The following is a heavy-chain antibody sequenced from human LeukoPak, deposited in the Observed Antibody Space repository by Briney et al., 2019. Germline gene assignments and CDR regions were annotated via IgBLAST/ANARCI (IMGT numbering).Heavy chain of an antibody. CDR2: IYSGGST. Sequence: PGGSLRLSCAASGFTVSSNYMSWVRQAPGKGLEWVSVIYSGGSTYYADSVKGRFTISRDNSKNTLYLQMNSLRAEDTAVYYCAKFPGTVTKYYFDYWGQGTLVTVSS. D-gene: IGHD4-11*01. CDR1: GFTVSSNY. V-gene: IGHV3-53*01. CDR3: AKFPGTVTKYYFDY. J-gene: IGHJ4*02.